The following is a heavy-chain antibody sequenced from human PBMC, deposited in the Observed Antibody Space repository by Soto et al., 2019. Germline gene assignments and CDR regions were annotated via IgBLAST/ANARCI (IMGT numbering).Heavy chain of an antibody. V-gene: IGHV4-30-2*06. J-gene: IGHJ4*02. CDR3: ARENRDYYGSGFDY. D-gene: IGHD3-10*01. Sequence: SEILSLTCAVSGASISSGGFSWSWIRQSPGTGLEWIGFIYHSGSAYYNPSLRSRVTISVDTSKDQFSLKLSSVTAADTAVYYCARENRDYYGSGFDYWGQGTLVTVSS. CDR1: GASISSGGFS. CDR2: IYHSGSA.